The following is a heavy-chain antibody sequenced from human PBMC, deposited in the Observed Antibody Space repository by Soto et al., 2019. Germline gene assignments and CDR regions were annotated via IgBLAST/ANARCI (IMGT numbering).Heavy chain of an antibody. D-gene: IGHD3-10*01. J-gene: IGHJ6*02. CDR2: IRHDGSND. V-gene: IGHV3-33*03. CDR3: ASVNTVRSWDYDGMDI. CDR1: GFTFSAFG. Sequence: QLHLVESGGGVVQPGASVRLSCEASGFTFSAFGMHWVRQAPGKGLEWVAGIRHDGSNDYYSDFAKGRLTISRDNSRDTLYLQINSLIADDSAVYYCASVNTVRSWDYDGMDIWGQGTTVTVSS.